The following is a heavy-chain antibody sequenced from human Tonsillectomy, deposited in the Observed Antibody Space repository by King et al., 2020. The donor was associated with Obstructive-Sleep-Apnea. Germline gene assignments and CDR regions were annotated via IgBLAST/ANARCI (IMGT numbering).Heavy chain of an antibody. CDR2: IYPGDSNT. Sequence: QLVQSGAEVKKPGESLKISCKGSGYSFNSYWIGWVRQMPGKGLEWMGIIYPGDSNTRYSPSFQVQVTFSADKSISTAYLQWSSLKASDTAMYYCAKADYSSGWSTFDFWGQGTLVTVSS. CDR3: AKADYSSGWSTFDF. V-gene: IGHV5-51*01. CDR1: GYSFNSYW. J-gene: IGHJ4*02. D-gene: IGHD6-19*01.